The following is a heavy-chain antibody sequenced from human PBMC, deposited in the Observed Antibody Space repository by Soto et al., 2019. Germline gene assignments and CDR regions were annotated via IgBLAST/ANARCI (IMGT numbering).Heavy chain of an antibody. D-gene: IGHD3-3*01. CDR1: SCSISSSSYY. Sequence: PSETLSLTCTVASCSISSSSYYWGWTRQPPGKGLEWIGSIYYGGSTYYNPSLKSRVTISVDTSKNQFSLKLSSVTAADTAVYYCARLGLYYDFWSGYSPKNYYGMDVWGQGTTVTVSS. CDR2: IYYGGST. J-gene: IGHJ6*02. V-gene: IGHV4-39*01. CDR3: ARLGLYYDFWSGYSPKNYYGMDV.